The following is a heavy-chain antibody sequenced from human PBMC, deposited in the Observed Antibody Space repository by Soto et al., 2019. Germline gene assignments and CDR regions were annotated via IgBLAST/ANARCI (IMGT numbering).Heavy chain of an antibody. Sequence: GASVKVSCKASGYTFTSYGISWVRQAPGQGLEWMGWISAYNGNTNYAQKLQGRVTMTTDTSTSTAYMELRSLRSDDTAVYYCARVEMYDFWSGYKVDPWGQGTLVTVSS. CDR3: ARVEMYDFWSGYKVDP. V-gene: IGHV1-18*01. CDR2: ISAYNGNT. D-gene: IGHD3-3*01. CDR1: GYTFTSYG. J-gene: IGHJ5*02.